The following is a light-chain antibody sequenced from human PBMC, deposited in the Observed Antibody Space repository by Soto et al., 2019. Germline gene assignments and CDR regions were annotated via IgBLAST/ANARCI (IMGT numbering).Light chain of an antibody. V-gene: IGKV3-20*01. J-gene: IGKJ1*01. CDR2: DAS. CDR1: QSVSSSF. Sequence: ESVLTQSPGTLSLSPGERATLSCRASQSVSSSFLAWYQLKPGQAPRLLIYDASSRATGIPDRFSGSGSGTDFSLNISRLEPEDFAVYYCQQYDSSPWTFGQGTKVEIK. CDR3: QQYDSSPWT.